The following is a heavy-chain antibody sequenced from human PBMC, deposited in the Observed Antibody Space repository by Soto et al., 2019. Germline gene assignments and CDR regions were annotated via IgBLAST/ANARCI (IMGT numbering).Heavy chain of an antibody. J-gene: IGHJ6*02. CDR3: SRVSHYYDSSGYY. V-gene: IGHV1-2*02. CDR1: GYTFTGYY. CDR2: INPNSGGT. D-gene: IGHD3-22*01. Sequence: ASVRVSCKASGYTFTGYYMHWVRQAPGQGLEWMGWINPNSGGTNYAQKFQGRVTMTRDTSISTAYMELSRLRSDDTAVYHCSRVSHYYDSSGYYWGQGTTVTVSS.